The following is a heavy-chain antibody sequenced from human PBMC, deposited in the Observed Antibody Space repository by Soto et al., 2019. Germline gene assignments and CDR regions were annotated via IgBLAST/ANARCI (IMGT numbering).Heavy chain of an antibody. Sequence: QVQLVQSRAEVKKPGSSVTVSCKASGGTFSSYAISWVRQAPGQGLEWMGGIIPIFGTANYAQKFQGRVTITADESKRAADSELSRRRAEDTAVYYSARDWLRGVDDDSRGDHTMPTGWDYWGQGTLVTGSS. CDR2: IIPIFGTA. CDR1: GGTFSSYA. D-gene: IGHD3-22*01. CDR3: ARDWLRGVDDDSRGDHTMPTGWDY. J-gene: IGHJ4*02. V-gene: IGHV1-69*01.